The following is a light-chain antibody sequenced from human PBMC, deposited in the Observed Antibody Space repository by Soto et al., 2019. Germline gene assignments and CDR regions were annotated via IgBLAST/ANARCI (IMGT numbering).Light chain of an antibody. CDR3: SSYTTTSTLEV. CDR2: EVS. CDR1: SSDVGGYKF. J-gene: IGLJ2*01. Sequence: QSVLTQPASVSGSPGQSITISCTGTSSDVGGYKFVSWYQQYSGKVPKLIIYEVSNRPSGVSNRFSGSKSGNTASLTISGLRAEDEADYYCSSYTTTSTLEVFGGGTQLTVL. V-gene: IGLV2-14*01.